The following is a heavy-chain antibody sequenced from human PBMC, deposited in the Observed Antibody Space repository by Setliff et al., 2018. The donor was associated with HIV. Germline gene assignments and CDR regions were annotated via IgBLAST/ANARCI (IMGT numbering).Heavy chain of an antibody. J-gene: IGHJ4*02. D-gene: IGHD5-12*01. CDR3: VTSPNIVSR. CDR1: GFRFTTYW. CDR2: VKQDGSEQ. Sequence: GGSLRLSCAASGFRFTTYWMSWVRQAPGKGLEWLANVKQDGSEQYYLDSVKGRFTISRDNGKNSLYLQMNNLRAKDTAVYYCVTSPNIVSRWGQGTLVTVSS. V-gene: IGHV3-7*01.